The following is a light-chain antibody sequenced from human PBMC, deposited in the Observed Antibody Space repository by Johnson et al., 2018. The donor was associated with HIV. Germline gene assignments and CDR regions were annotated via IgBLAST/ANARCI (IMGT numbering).Light chain of an antibody. CDR2: DNN. Sequence: QSVLTQPNSVSAAPGQKVTISCSGSSSNIGNNYVSWYQQLPGTAPKLLIYDNNNRSSGIPDRISGSKSGPSATLGITRLQPGDEADYYCGTWDSSLSAFYVFGTGTKVTVL. CDR1: SSNIGNNY. V-gene: IGLV1-51*01. CDR3: GTWDSSLSAFYV. J-gene: IGLJ1*01.